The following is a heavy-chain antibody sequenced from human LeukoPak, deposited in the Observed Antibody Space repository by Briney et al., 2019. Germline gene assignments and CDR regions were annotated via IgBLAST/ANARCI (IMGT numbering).Heavy chain of an antibody. J-gene: IGHJ4*02. Sequence: ASVKVSCKASGYTFTSYGISWVRQAPGQGLEWMGWISAYNGNTNYAQRLKGRVTMTTDTSTSTAYMELSSLRSEDTAVYYCARAAPGYGGNVFDYWGQGTLVTVSS. CDR1: GYTFTSYG. D-gene: IGHD4-23*01. V-gene: IGHV1-18*01. CDR2: ISAYNGNT. CDR3: ARAAPGYGGNVFDY.